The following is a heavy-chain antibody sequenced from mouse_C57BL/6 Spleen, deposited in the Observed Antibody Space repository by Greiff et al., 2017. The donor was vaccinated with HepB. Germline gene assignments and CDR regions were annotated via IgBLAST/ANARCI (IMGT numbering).Heavy chain of an antibody. CDR3: AGYGYDAYYAMDY. D-gene: IGHD2-2*01. CDR1: GFTFSDYG. Sequence: EVQRVESGGGLVKPGGSLKLSCAASGFTFSDYGMHWVRQAPEKGLEWVAYISSGSSTIYYADTVKGRFTISRDNAKNTLFLQMTSLRSEDTAMYYCAGYGYDAYYAMDYWGQGTSVTVSS. CDR2: ISSGSSTI. J-gene: IGHJ4*01. V-gene: IGHV5-17*01.